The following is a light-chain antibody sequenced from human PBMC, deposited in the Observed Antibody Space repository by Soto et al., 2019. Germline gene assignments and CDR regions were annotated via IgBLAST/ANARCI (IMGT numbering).Light chain of an antibody. J-gene: IGKJ3*01. V-gene: IGKV1-27*01. Sequence: DIQMTQFPSSLSASVGDRVTITCRASQDISSFLAWYQQKPGKVPKLLIHAASTLQSGVPSRFSGSGSGTDFTLTISSLQPEDVATYYCQKYNSAPQTFGPGTKVDI. CDR1: QDISSF. CDR3: QKYNSAPQT. CDR2: AAS.